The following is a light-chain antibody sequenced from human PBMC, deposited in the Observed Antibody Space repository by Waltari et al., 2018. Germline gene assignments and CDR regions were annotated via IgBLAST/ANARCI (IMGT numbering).Light chain of an antibody. V-gene: IGLV3-21*02. Sequence: SYVLTQAPSVSVAPGQTARMTCGGNNIGMISGQWYQQKPGQAPVLVLYADSDRPSRIPERFSGSNSGNTATLTIDKVEAGDEADSFCQVWDRSSDQGVFGGGTKLTVL. J-gene: IGLJ2*01. CDR3: QVWDRSSDQGV. CDR1: NIGMIS. CDR2: ADS.